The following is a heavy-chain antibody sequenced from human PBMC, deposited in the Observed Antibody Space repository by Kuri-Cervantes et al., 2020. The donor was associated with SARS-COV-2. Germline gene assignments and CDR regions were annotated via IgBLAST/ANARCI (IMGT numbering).Heavy chain of an antibody. CDR3: AKDSGAMIVIPELDAFDI. CDR2: ISWNSGSI. D-gene: IGHD3-22*01. Sequence: SLKISCAASGFTLDDYAMHWVRQAPGKGLEWVSGISWNSGSIGYADSVKGRFTISRDNAKNSLYLQMNSLRAEDTALYYCAKDSGAMIVIPELDAFDIWGQGTMVTVSS. V-gene: IGHV3-9*01. J-gene: IGHJ3*02. CDR1: GFTLDDYA.